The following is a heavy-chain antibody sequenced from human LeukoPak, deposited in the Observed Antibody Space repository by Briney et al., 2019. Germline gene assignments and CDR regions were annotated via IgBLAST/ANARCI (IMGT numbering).Heavy chain of an antibody. V-gene: IGHV4-34*01. CDR3: ARGLATTAIDY. J-gene: IGHJ4*02. D-gene: IGHD4-17*01. Sequence: SETLSLTCAVYSGSFSGYYWNWIRQPPGKGLEWIGEINHSGSTNYNPSLKSRVTISVDTSKNQFSLKLSSVTAADTAVYYCARGLATTAIDYWGQGTLVTVSS. CDR1: SGSFSGYY. CDR2: INHSGST.